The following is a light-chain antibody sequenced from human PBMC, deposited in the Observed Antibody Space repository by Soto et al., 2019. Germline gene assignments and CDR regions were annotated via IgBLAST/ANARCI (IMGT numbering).Light chain of an antibody. J-gene: IGKJ1*01. CDR1: QSVGTF. CDR2: DAS. V-gene: IGKV3-11*01. CDR3: QQCNNWPQWT. Sequence: EIVLTQSPATLSLSPGERATLSCRASQSVGTFFAWYQQKPGQAPGLLIYDASNRATGIPPRFSGSGSGTDFTLTISRLEPEDFAVYYCQQCNNWPQWTFGQGTKVDI.